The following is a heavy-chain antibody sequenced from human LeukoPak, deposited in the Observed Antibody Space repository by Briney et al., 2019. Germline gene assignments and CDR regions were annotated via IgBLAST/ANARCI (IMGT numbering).Heavy chain of an antibody. Sequence: PSETLSLTCAVYGGSFSGYYWSWIRQPPGKGLEWIGEINHSGSTNYNPSLKSRVTISVDTSKNQFSLKLSSVTAADTAVYYCARGRGRRYYDSSGYYGYWGQGTLVTVSS. CDR1: GGSFSGYY. V-gene: IGHV4-34*01. CDR3: ARGRGRRYYDSSGYYGY. J-gene: IGHJ4*02. D-gene: IGHD3-22*01. CDR2: INHSGST.